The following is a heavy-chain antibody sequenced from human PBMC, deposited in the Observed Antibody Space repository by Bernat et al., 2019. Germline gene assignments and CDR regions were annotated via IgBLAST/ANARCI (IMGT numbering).Heavy chain of an antibody. CDR3: VRPALRAGDWSGFSCYPLDS. Sequence: EVQLVESGGGLVQPGGSLRLSCTASGFTFSDHYMDWVRHAPGKGLEWVGRISNKANSYSTDYAASVKGRFTVPRDDSKDSLYLQMNSLKIEDTAVYYCVRPALRAGDWSGFSCYPLDSWGQGTLVSVSS. CDR2: ISNKANSYST. CDR1: GFTFSDHY. D-gene: IGHD2-15*01. J-gene: IGHJ4*02. V-gene: IGHV3-72*01.